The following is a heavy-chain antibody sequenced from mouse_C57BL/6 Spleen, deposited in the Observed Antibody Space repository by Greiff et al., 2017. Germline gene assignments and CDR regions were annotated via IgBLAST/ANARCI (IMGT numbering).Heavy chain of an antibody. V-gene: IGHV7-3*01. CDR2: IRNKATGYTT. J-gene: IGHJ3*01. D-gene: IGHD2-4*01. CDR1: GFTFTDYY. Sequence: DVMLVESGGGLVQPGGSLSLSCAASGFTFTDYYMSWVRQPPGKALEWLGFIRNKATGYTTEYSASVKGRFTISRDNSQSILYLQMNDLRAEDSATYYCARYIPYDYAWFAYWGQGTLVTGSA. CDR3: ARYIPYDYAWFAY.